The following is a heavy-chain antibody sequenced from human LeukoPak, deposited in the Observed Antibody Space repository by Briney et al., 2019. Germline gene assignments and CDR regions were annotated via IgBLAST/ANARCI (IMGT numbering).Heavy chain of an antibody. J-gene: IGHJ4*02. CDR2: ISSSSSTI. Sequence: PGGSLRLSCAASGFTFSSYSMNWVRQSPGKGLEWVSYISSSSSTIYYADSVKGRFTISRDNAKNSLYLQMNSLRDEDTAVYYCARDLRLGELSLSDFDYWGQGTLVTVSS. CDR3: ARDLRLGELSLSDFDY. CDR1: GFTFSSYS. V-gene: IGHV3-48*02. D-gene: IGHD3-16*02.